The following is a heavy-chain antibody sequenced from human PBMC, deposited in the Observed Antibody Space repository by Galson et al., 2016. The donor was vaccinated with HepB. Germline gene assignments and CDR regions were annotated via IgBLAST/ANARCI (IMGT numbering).Heavy chain of an antibody. CDR3: AKDYGDCSGGRCYSPTLFDY. CDR2: ITESGGTT. V-gene: IGHV3-23*01. D-gene: IGHD2-15*01. J-gene: IGHJ4*02. Sequence: QAPGKGLEWVSGITESGGTTYYADSVKGRFTIPRENSKNTLYLQMNGLRAEGTAVYYCAKDYGDCSGGRCYSPTLFDYWGQGTLVTVSS.